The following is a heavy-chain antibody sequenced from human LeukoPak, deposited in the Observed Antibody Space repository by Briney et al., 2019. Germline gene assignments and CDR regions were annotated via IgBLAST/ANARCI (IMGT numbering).Heavy chain of an antibody. D-gene: IGHD1-26*01. V-gene: IGHV3-30*02. CDR3: AKAVGATPRIDY. J-gene: IGHJ4*02. CDR1: GFTFSSYG. Sequence: GGSLRLSCAASGFTFSSYGMHWVRQAPGKGLEWVAFIRYDGSNKYYADSVKGRFTISRDNSKNTLYLQMNGLRAEDTAVYYCAKAVGATPRIDYWGQGTLVTVSS. CDR2: IRYDGSNK.